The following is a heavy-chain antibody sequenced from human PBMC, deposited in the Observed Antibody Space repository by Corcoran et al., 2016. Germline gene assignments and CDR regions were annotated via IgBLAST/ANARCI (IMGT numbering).Heavy chain of an antibody. Sequence: QVQLQQWGAGLLKPSETLSLTCAVYGGSFSGYYWSWIRQPPGKGLEWIGEINHSGSTNYNPSLKSRVIISVDTSKNQFALKLSSVTAADTAVYYGAREYGNSMVGGGNYWGQGTLVTVSS. CDR2: INHSGST. CDR3: AREYGNSMVGGGNY. V-gene: IGHV4-34*01. CDR1: GGSFSGYY. D-gene: IGHD3-10*01. J-gene: IGHJ4*02.